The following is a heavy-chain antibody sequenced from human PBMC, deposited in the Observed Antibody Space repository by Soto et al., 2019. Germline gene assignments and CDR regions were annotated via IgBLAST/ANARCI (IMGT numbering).Heavy chain of an antibody. D-gene: IGHD2-15*01. CDR3: ARKFHDNSGGGYHYGGLDF. Sequence: GESLKISCKGSGYSFTSYWIGWVRQMPGKGLEWMGIIYPADSDTRYSPSFQGQVTISADKYISTAYLQWSSLKASDTAMYYCARKFHDNSGGGYHYGGLDFRGLGTTVIVSS. V-gene: IGHV5-51*01. CDR1: GYSFTSYW. J-gene: IGHJ6*02. CDR2: IYPADSDT.